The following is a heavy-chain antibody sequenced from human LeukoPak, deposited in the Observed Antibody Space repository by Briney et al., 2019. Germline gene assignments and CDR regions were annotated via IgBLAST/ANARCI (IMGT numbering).Heavy chain of an antibody. CDR3: AKDKGSSSGEFDY. J-gene: IGHJ4*02. V-gene: IGHV3-9*03. CDR1: GFTFDDYG. Sequence: GGSLRLSCAASGFTFDDYGMSWVRQAPGKGLEWVSGISWNSGSIGYADSVKGRFTISRDNAKNSLYLQMNSLRAEDMALYYCAKDKGSSSGEFDYWGQGTLVTVSS. D-gene: IGHD6-6*01. CDR2: ISWNSGSI.